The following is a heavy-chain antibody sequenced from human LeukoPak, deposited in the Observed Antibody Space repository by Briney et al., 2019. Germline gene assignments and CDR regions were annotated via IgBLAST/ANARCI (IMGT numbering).Heavy chain of an antibody. V-gene: IGHV3-43D*03. Sequence: GGSLRLSCAASGFNFDEFTMHWVRQAPGKGLEWISLINWNGDITYYADSVMGRFTVSRDNNRNSLYLQMNSLRPEDTALYYCVKDKVAGGLYDPCDYWGQGTLVSVSS. CDR3: VKDKVAGGLYDPCDY. D-gene: IGHD3-3*01. CDR2: INWNGDIT. CDR1: GFNFDEFT. J-gene: IGHJ4*02.